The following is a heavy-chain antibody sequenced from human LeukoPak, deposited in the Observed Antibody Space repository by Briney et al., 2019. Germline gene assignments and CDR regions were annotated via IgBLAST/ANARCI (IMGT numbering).Heavy chain of an antibody. Sequence: SETLSLTCTVSGVSISSYYWSWIRQPPGKGLEWIGYVYYSGSTNYNPSLKSRVTISVDTSKNQFSLKLSSVTAADTAVYYCARGVGSYRFDYWGQGTLVTVSS. CDR2: VYYSGST. CDR1: GVSISSYY. CDR3: ARGVGSYRFDY. V-gene: IGHV4-59*01. J-gene: IGHJ4*02. D-gene: IGHD3-10*01.